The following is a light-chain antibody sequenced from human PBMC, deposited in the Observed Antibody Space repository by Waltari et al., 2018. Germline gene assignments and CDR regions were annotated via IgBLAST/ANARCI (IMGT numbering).Light chain of an antibody. CDR3: NSRDSSGNHVV. CDR1: SLRSYY. J-gene: IGLJ2*01. Sequence: SSELTQDPAVSVALGQTVRITCQGDSLRSYYASWYQQKPGQAPVLVIYGKNNRPSGIPDRFSGSSSGNTASLTIPGAQAEDEAAYYCNSRDSSGNHVVFGGGTKLTVL. CDR2: GKN. V-gene: IGLV3-19*01.